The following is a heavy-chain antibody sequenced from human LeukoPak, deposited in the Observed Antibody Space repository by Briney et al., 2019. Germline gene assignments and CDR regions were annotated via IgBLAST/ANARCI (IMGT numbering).Heavy chain of an antibody. CDR2: IYPGDSDT. J-gene: IGHJ4*02. CDR3: ARHDTAGIQDY. Sequence: GESLRISCKGSGYRFTNSWIGWVRQMPGKGLEWMGIIYPGDSDTRYSPSFQGQVTISADKSISTAYLQWSSLKASDTAMYYCARHDTAGIQDYWGQGTLVTVSS. D-gene: IGHD1-14*01. V-gene: IGHV5-51*01. CDR1: GYRFTNSW.